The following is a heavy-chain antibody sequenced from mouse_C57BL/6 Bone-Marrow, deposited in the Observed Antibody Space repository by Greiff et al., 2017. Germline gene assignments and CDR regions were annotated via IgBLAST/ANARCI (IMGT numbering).Heavy chain of an antibody. J-gene: IGHJ2*01. CDR1: GYTFTSYW. CDR3: ARDDYDDYFDY. V-gene: IGHV1-50*01. CDR2: IDPSDSYT. Sequence: QVQLKQPGAELVKPGASVKLSCKASGYTFTSYWMQWVKQRSGQGLEWIGEIDPSDSYTNYNQKFKGKATLTVDTSSSTAYMQLSSLTSEDSAVYYCARDDYDDYFDYWGQGTTLTVSS. D-gene: IGHD2-4*01.